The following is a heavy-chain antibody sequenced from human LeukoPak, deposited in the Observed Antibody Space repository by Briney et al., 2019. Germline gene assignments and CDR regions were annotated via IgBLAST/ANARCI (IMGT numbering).Heavy chain of an antibody. Sequence: SETLSLTCTVSGGSISSYYWSWIRQPPGKGLEWIGYIYYSGSTNYNPSLKSRVTISVDTSKNQFSLKLSSVTAADTAVYYCATDLDTAMGSYYYYMDVWGKGTTVTVSS. V-gene: IGHV4-59*01. CDR1: GGSISSYY. CDR3: ATDLDTAMGSYYYYMDV. J-gene: IGHJ6*03. D-gene: IGHD5-18*01. CDR2: IYYSGST.